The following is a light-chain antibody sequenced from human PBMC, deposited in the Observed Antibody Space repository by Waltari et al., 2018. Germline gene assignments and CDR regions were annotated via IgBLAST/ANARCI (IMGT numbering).Light chain of an antibody. Sequence: QSILPQPPSVSGAPGLTVTIPCTVTSSNIGAGSDVHWYQHLPGTAPKLPNFAKSNRASGVPDRFSGTKSAASASLAIIGLQTEDEGDYYCQSYDSRLSARVFGGGTRLTVL. CDR3: QSYDSRLSARV. J-gene: IGLJ3*02. CDR2: AKS. V-gene: IGLV1-40*01. CDR1: SSNIGAGSD.